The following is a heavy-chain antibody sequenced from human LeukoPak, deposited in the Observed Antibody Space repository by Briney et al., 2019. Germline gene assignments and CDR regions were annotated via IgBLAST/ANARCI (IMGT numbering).Heavy chain of an antibody. D-gene: IGHD2/OR15-2a*01. J-gene: IGHJ4*02. CDR3: ARQENISWRLRPFDY. CDR1: GGSISSSSYY. V-gene: IGHV4-39*01. Sequence: PSETLSLTCTVSGGSISSSSYYWGWIRQPPGKGLEWIGSIYYSGSTYYNPSLKSRVTISVDTSKNQFSLKLSSVTAADTAVYYCARQENISWRLRPFDYWGQGTLVTVSS. CDR2: IYYSGST.